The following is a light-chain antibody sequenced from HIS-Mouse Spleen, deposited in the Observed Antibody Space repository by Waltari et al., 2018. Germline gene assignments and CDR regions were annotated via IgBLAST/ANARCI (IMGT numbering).Light chain of an antibody. J-gene: IGKJ2*01. CDR2: KAS. Sequence: DIQIPQSPSTLSASVGDRVTITCRDSQSISSWLAWYQQKPGKAPKLLIYKASSLESGVPSRFSGSGSGTEFTLTISSLQPDDFATYYCQQYNSYPYTFGQGTKLEIK. V-gene: IGKV1-5*03. CDR3: QQYNSYPYT. CDR1: QSISSW.